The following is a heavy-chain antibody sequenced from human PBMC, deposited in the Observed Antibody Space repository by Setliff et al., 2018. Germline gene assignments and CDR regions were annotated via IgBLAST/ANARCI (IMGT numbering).Heavy chain of an antibody. D-gene: IGHD1-26*01. CDR3: ARVGPLTDDAFDI. Sequence: GESLKISCKGSGRSFTSFWIGWVRQMPGKGLEWIGIIFPADSDTTYSPSFQGQVTISADKSINTAYLQWSSLKASDTAIYYCARVGPLTDDAFDIWGQGTMVTVSS. CDR1: GRSFTSFW. J-gene: IGHJ3*02. V-gene: IGHV5-51*01. CDR2: IFPADSDT.